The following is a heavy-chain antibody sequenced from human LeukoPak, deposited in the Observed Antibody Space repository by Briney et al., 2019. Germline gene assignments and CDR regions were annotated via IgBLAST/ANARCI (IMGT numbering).Heavy chain of an antibody. CDR2: INWNGGST. Sequence: PGGSLRLSCAASGFTLSSYAMSWVRQAPGKGLEWVSGINWNGGSTGYADSVKGRFTISRDNAKNSLYLQMNSLRAEDTALYYCARWGSGLELLDYWGQGTLVTVSS. CDR3: ARWGSGLELLDY. CDR1: GFTLSSYA. J-gene: IGHJ4*02. D-gene: IGHD1-7*01. V-gene: IGHV3-20*04.